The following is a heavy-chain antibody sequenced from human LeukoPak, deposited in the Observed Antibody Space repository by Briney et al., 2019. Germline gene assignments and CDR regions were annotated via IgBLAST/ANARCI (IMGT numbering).Heavy chain of an antibody. Sequence: GGSLRLSCAASGFTFSRYSVNWVRQAPGKGLEWVAYIRTSSGGIYYADSVKGRFTISTDTAKNSLYLEMNNLRAGDTALYYCAKDRQDVVVTAIRFDSWGQGTLVTVSS. V-gene: IGHV3-48*01. J-gene: IGHJ4*02. CDR1: GFTFSRYS. CDR3: AKDRQDVVVTAIRFDS. CDR2: IRTSSGGI. D-gene: IGHD2-21*02.